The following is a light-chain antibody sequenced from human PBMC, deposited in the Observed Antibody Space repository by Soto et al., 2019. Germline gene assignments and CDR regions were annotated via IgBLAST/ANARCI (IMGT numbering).Light chain of an antibody. V-gene: IGLV2-8*01. J-gene: IGLJ1*01. CDR3: SSYAGTNSLV. Sequence: ALTQPPSASGSPGQSVTISCTGTSSDIGAYNFVSWYQQHPGKAPKLMIYEVSKRPSGVPDRFSGSKSGDTASLTVSRLQAEDEADYFCSSYAGTNSLVFGSGTKVTVL. CDR2: EVS. CDR1: SSDIGAYNF.